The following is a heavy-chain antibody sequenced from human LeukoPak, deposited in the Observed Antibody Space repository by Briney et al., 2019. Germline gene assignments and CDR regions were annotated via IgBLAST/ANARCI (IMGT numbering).Heavy chain of an antibody. J-gene: IGHJ6*02. D-gene: IGHD2-2*02. CDR1: GYTFTSYG. CDR2: ISAYNGNT. CDR3: ARGQGLGYCSSTSCYTRYYYYGMDV. V-gene: IGHV1-18*01. Sequence: ASVKVSCKASGYTFTSYGISWVRQAPGQGLEWMGWISAYNGNTNYAQKFQGRVTMTRDTSISTAYMELSRLRSDDTAVYYCARGQGLGYCSSTSCYTRYYYYGMDVWGQGTTVTVSS.